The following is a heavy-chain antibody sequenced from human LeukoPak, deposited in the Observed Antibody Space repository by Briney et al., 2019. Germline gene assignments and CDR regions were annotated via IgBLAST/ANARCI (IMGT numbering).Heavy chain of an antibody. CDR1: GGSISNYY. D-gene: IGHD2/OR15-2a*01. J-gene: IGHJ6*02. Sequence: SETLSLTCAVSGGSISNYYLNWIRQPPGKGLEWIGYINYGGSTNYNPSLKSRVTISIDTSKNQFSLKLSSVTAADTAVYYCARDYFTSYYYYGMDVWGQGTTVTVSS. CDR2: INYGGST. CDR3: ARDYFTSYYYYGMDV. V-gene: IGHV4-59*01.